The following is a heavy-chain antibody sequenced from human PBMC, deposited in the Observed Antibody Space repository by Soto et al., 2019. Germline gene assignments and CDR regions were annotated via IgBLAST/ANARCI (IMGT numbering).Heavy chain of an antibody. D-gene: IGHD2-21*02. Sequence: GESLKISCKGSGYSFTSYCISWVLQMPGKGLEWMGRIDPSDSYTNYSPSFQGHVTISADKSISTAYLQWSSLKASDTAMYYCASLTRPWYYGMDVWGQGTTVTVSS. CDR1: GYSFTSYC. J-gene: IGHJ6*02. V-gene: IGHV5-10-1*01. CDR2: IDPSDSYT. CDR3: ASLTRPWYYGMDV.